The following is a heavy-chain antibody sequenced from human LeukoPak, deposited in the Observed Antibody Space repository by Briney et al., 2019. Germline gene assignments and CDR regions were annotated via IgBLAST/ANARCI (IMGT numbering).Heavy chain of an antibody. CDR2: ILVNSMT. Sequence: PGGSLRLSRALSWLTLRSSYMTWLRQPPARGLEWVSLILVNSMTTYADPVRGRFTISRHNPKNTLFLQMTNLRAEDTPVYYCVRDKGVGRTERFDSWGPGPLVTVSS. V-gene: IGHV3-53*01. J-gene: IGHJ4*02. CDR1: WLTLRSSY. CDR3: VRDKGVGRTERFDS. D-gene: IGHD1-26*01.